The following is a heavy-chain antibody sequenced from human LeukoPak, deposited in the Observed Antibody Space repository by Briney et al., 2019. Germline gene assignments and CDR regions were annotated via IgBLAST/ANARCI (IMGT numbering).Heavy chain of an antibody. V-gene: IGHV3-23*01. Sequence: PGGSLRLSCAASGFTVSSNYMSWVRQAPGKGLEWVSDVSGSGGSTYYADSVKGRFTISRDNSKNTLYLQMNSLRAEDTAVYYCAKSAAAAGRTYFDSWGQGTLVTVSS. CDR3: AKSAAAAGRTYFDS. CDR1: GFTVSSNY. J-gene: IGHJ4*02. D-gene: IGHD6-13*01. CDR2: VSGSGGST.